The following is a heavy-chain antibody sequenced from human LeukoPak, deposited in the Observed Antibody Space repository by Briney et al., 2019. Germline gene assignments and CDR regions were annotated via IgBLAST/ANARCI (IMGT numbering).Heavy chain of an antibody. CDR2: IIPIFGTA. Sequence: SVKVSCKASGGTFSSYAISWVRQAPGQGLEWMGGIIPIFGTANYAQKFQGRVTITTDESTSTAYMELSSLRSEDTAVYYCASGYYYGTSVDYWGQGTLVTVSS. J-gene: IGHJ4*02. CDR1: GGTFSSYA. D-gene: IGHD3-10*01. V-gene: IGHV1-69*05. CDR3: ASGYYYGTSVDY.